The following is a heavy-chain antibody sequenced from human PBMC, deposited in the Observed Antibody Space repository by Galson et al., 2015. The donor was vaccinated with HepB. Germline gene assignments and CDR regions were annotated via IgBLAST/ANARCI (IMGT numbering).Heavy chain of an antibody. CDR3: ARQVRILEWLFLGYYMDV. V-gene: IGHV3-30*04. CDR1: GFTLSNHA. D-gene: IGHD3-3*01. J-gene: IGHJ6*03. Sequence: SLRLSCAASGFTLSNHAMHWVRQAPGKGLEWVAVISYDGSGENYADSVKGRFTVSGDNSKNTFSLQMNALSAEDTALYYCARQVRILEWLFLGYYMDVWGKGTTVIVSS. CDR2: ISYDGSGE.